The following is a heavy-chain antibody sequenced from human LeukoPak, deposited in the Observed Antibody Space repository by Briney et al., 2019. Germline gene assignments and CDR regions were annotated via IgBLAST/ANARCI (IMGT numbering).Heavy chain of an antibody. CDR2: ISSSSSYI. CDR1: GFTFSSYS. V-gene: IGHV3-21*01. CDR3: ARGGDVGAPYFDY. J-gene: IGHJ4*02. D-gene: IGHD1-26*01. Sequence: GGSLRLSCAASGFTFSSYSMNWVRQAPGKGLDWVSSISSSSSYIYYADSVKGRFTISRDNAKNSLYLQMNSLRAEDTAVYYCARGGDVGAPYFDYWGQGTLVTVSS.